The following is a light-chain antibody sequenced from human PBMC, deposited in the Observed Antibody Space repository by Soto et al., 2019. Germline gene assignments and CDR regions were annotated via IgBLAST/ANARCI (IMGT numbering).Light chain of an antibody. J-gene: IGLJ2*01. CDR3: QTWGTGIHVV. Sequence: QLVLTQSPSASASLGASVKLTCTLSSGLSSYAIAWHQQQPEKGPRYLMKLDSDGSHTKGDAIPDRFSGSSSGAERYLTISSLQSEDEADYYRQTWGTGIHVVFGGGTKLTVL. V-gene: IGLV4-69*01. CDR2: LDSDGSH. CDR1: SGLSSYA.